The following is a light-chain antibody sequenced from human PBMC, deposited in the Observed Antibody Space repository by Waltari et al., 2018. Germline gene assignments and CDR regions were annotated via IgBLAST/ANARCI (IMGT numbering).Light chain of an antibody. V-gene: IGLV6-57*01. CDR3: QSYDGTIWV. CDR2: EDN. Sequence: QPRPGPSPTTVIYEDNHRPSGVPDRYSASVDTSSNSASLTISGLKTEDEADYYCQSYDGTIWVFGGGTKLTVL. J-gene: IGLJ3*02.